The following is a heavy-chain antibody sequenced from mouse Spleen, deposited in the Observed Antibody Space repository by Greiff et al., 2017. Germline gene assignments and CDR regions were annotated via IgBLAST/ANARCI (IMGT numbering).Heavy chain of an antibody. CDR3: ARPIYDGLRNWYFDV. J-gene: IGHJ1*01. CDR2: IYPGSGNT. Sequence: QVQLQQSGPELVKPGASVKISCKASGYSFTSYYINWVKQRPGQGLEWIGWIYPGSGNTKYNEKFKGKATLTADTSSSTAYMQLSSLTSEDSAVYYCARPIYDGLRNWYFDVWGAGTTVTVSS. V-gene: IGHV1-66*01. D-gene: IGHD2-3*01. CDR1: GYSFTSYY.